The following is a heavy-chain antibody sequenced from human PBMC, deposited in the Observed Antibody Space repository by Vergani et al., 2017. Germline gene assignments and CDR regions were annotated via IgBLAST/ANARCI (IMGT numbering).Heavy chain of an antibody. CDR1: NASMNGFF. CDR2: IFDDGAT. Sequence: QIQLQESGPGVVKPSETLSLVCTVSNASMNGFFWGWVRQPAGKGLEWMGRIFDDGATYYDPSLEGRVTMSVDVSKNQFSLKLTSLTAAYTAVYFCARMGYSRAPPWWFDLWGQGTLVTVSS. CDR3: ARMGYSRAPPWWFDL. J-gene: IGHJ4*02. D-gene: IGHD2-21*01. V-gene: IGHV4-4*07.